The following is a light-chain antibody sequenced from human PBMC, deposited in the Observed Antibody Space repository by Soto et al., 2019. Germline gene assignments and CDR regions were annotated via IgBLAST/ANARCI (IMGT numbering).Light chain of an antibody. V-gene: IGLV2-8*01. CDR2: EVS. CDR1: SSDVGGYTY. Sequence: QSALTQPHSASGSPGQSVTISCTGTSSDVGGYTYVSWYQQHPGKAPKLMISEVSKRPSGVPDRFSGSKSGNTASLTVSGLQAEDEADYYCSSFAGNNNLVFGGGTKLTVL. CDR3: SSFAGNNNLV. J-gene: IGLJ2*01.